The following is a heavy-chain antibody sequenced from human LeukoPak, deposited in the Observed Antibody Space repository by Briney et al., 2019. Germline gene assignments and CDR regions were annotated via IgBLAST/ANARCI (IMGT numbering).Heavy chain of an antibody. J-gene: IGHJ4*02. Sequence: PGGSLRLSCAASGFTFSSYTMNWVRQPLGQGLEWVSTISDPHSGSETHYTDSVKGRFTISRDDSQNTLYLQMDSLRAEDTAVYYCTTRLQNHLDYWGQGTQVTVSS. CDR3: TTRLQNHLDY. CDR2: ISDPHSGSET. D-gene: IGHD5-24*01. V-gene: IGHV3-23*01. CDR1: GFTFSSYT.